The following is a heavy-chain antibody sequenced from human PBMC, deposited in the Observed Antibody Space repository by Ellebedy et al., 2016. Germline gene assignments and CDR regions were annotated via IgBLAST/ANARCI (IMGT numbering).Heavy chain of an antibody. CDR3: AKGKQQLVLDYYGMDV. J-gene: IGHJ6*02. D-gene: IGHD6-13*01. CDR1: GFTFSSYA. CDR2: ISGSGGST. V-gene: IGHV3-23*01. Sequence: GESLKISXAASGFTFSSYAMSWVRQAPGKGLEWVSAISGSGGSTYYADSVKGRFTISRDNSKNTLYLQMNSLRAEDTAVYYCAKGKQQLVLDYYGMDVWGQGTTVTVSS.